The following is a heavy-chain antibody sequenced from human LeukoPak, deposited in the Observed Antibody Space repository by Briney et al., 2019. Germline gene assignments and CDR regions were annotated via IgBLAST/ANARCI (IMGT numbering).Heavy chain of an antibody. J-gene: IGHJ3*02. CDR3: ARDKSSDTLLSRITMVRGVIIPRAFDI. V-gene: IGHV3-20*04. CDR2: INWNGGST. Sequence: GGSLRLSCAASGFTFDDYGMSWVRQAPGKGLEWVSGINWNGGSTGYADSVKGRFTISRDNAKNSLYLQMNSLRAEDTALYYCARDKSSDTLLSRITMVRGVIIPRAFDIWGQGTMVTVSS. D-gene: IGHD3-10*01. CDR1: GFTFDDYG.